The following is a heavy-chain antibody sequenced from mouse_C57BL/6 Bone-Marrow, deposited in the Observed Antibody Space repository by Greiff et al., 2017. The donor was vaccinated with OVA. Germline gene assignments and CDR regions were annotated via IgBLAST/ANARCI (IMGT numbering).Heavy chain of an antibody. D-gene: IGHD2-4*01. CDR1: GYTFTSYW. J-gene: IGHJ2*01. V-gene: IGHV1-55*01. CDR3: ARGYYDYDVD. Sequence: QVQLKQPGAELVKPGASVKMSCKASGYTFTSYWITWVKQRPGQGLEWIGDIYPGSGSTNYNEKFKSKATLTVDTSSSTAYMQLSSLTSEDSAVYYCARGYYDYDVDWGQGTTLTVSS. CDR2: IYPGSGST.